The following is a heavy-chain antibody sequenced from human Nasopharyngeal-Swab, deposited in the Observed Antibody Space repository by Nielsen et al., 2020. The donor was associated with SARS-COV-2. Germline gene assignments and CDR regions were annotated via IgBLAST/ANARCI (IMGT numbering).Heavy chain of an antibody. Sequence: GSLRLSCAVYGGSFSGYYWSWIRQPPGKGLEWIGEINHSGSTNYNPSLKSRVTISVDTSKNQFSLKLSSVTAADTAVYYCARGQYTVSFDYWGQGTLVTVSS. V-gene: IGHV4-34*01. CDR2: INHSGST. D-gene: IGHD4-11*01. J-gene: IGHJ4*02. CDR3: ARGQYTVSFDY. CDR1: GGSFSGYY.